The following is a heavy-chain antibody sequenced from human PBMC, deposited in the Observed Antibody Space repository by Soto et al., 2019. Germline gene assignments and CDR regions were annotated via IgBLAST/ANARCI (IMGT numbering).Heavy chain of an antibody. J-gene: IGHJ5*02. D-gene: IGHD3-10*01. Sequence: PSETLSLTCTFSGGSISSSSYYWGWIRQPPGKGLEWIGSIYYSGSTYYNPSLKSRVTISVDTSKNQFSLKLSSVTAADTAVYYCAREYYYGSGSYYNLNWFDPWGQGTLVTSPQ. CDR1: GGSISSSSYY. V-gene: IGHV4-39*02. CDR2: IYYSGST. CDR3: AREYYYGSGSYYNLNWFDP.